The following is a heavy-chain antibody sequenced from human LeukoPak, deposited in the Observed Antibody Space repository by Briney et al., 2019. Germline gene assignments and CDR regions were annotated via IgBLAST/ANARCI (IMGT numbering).Heavy chain of an antibody. CDR3: ARVVVFGVVSSDYYYYYMDV. V-gene: IGHV1-2*02. D-gene: IGHD3-3*01. Sequence: ASVKVSCKASGYTFTGYYMHWVRQAPGQGLEWMGWINPNSGGTNYAQKFQGRVTMTRDTSISTAYMELSRLRSDDTAVYYCARVVVFGVVSSDYYYYYMDVWGKGTTVTVSS. J-gene: IGHJ6*03. CDR2: INPNSGGT. CDR1: GYTFTGYY.